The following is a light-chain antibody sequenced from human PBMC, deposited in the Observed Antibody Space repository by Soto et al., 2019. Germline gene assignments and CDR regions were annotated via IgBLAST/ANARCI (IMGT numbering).Light chain of an antibody. V-gene: IGKV3-15*01. CDR2: GAS. CDR1: QSVSSS. CDR3: QQYHNWWT. J-gene: IGKJ1*01. Sequence: EVVMTQSPATLSLSPGERATLSCRASQSVSSSLAWYQQKPGQAPRLLIYGASTRAAGIPDGFSGSGSETEFTLTISSLQAEDFAIYYCQQYHNWWTCGQGTKVEIK.